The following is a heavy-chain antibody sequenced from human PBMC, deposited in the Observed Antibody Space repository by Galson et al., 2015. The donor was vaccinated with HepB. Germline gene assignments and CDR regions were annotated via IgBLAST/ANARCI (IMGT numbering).Heavy chain of an antibody. J-gene: IGHJ5*02. V-gene: IGHV4-39*07. Sequence: ETLSLTCTVSGGSISSSSYYWGWIRQPPGKGLEWIGEINHSGSTTYNPSLKSRVTISVDTSKNQFSLKLSSVTAADTAVYYCARGNRFDPWGQGTLVTVSS. CDR3: ARGNRFDP. CDR1: GGSISSSSYY. CDR2: INHSGST.